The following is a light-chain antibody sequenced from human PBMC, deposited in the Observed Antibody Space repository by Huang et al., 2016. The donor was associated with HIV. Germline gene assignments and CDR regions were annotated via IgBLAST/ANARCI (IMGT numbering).Light chain of an antibody. V-gene: IGKV1-5*01. CDR1: QSISSS. J-gene: IGKJ2*01. Sequence: DIQMTQSPSTLSASVGDRVTITCRASQSISSSLAWYQQKPGKAPKLLIYDASSLESGGPSRFSGSGSGTEFTLTISSLQPDNFATYYCQQYNSYPYTFGQGTKLEIK. CDR3: QQYNSYPYT. CDR2: DAS.